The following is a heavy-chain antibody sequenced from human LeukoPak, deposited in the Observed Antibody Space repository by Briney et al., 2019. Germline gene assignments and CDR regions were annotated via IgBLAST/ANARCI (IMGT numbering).Heavy chain of an antibody. V-gene: IGHV3-74*01. Sequence: GGSLRLSCAASGFTFSSFTIHWVRQAPGKGLVWVSRINSDGSTTTYADSVKGRFTISRDNAKNTVYLQMNSLRAEDTAVYYCARQGVDYWGQGTLVTVSS. D-gene: IGHD3-10*01. CDR3: ARQGVDY. CDR1: GFTFSSFT. CDR2: INSDGSTT. J-gene: IGHJ4*02.